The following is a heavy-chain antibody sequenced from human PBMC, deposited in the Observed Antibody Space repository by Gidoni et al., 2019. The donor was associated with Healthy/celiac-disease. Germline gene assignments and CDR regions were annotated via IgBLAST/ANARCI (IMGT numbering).Heavy chain of an antibody. J-gene: IGHJ4*02. Sequence: QVQLVQSGAEVKKPGSSVKVSCKASGGTFSSYAISWVRQAPGQGLEWMGGIIPIFGTANYAQKFQGRVTITADESTSTAYMELSSLRSEDTAVYYCASSNPTMAVRGPPPPNFDYWGQGTLVTVSS. V-gene: IGHV1-69*01. CDR1: GGTFSSYA. CDR3: ASSNPTMAVRGPPPPNFDY. D-gene: IGHD3-10*01. CDR2: IIPIFGTA.